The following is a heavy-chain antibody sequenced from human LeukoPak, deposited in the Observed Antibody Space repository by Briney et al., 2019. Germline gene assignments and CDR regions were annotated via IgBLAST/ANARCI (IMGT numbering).Heavy chain of an antibody. CDR1: GFTFSSNG. CDR3: ARLSGSYMDY. D-gene: IGHD1-26*01. CDR2: IWYDGSKK. J-gene: IGHJ4*02. V-gene: IGHV3-33*01. Sequence: GRSLRLSCAASGFTFSSNGMHWVRQAPGKGLEWVAVIWYDGSKKYYADSVKGRFTISRDNSENTLYLQMNSLRAEDTAVYYCARLSGSYMDYWGQGTLVTVSS.